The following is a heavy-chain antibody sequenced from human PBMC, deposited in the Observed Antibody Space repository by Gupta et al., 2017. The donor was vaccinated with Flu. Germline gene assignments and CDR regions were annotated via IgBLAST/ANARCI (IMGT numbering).Heavy chain of an antibody. J-gene: IGHJ4*02. Sequence: EAQLVQSGGDLVQPGGSLRLSCAASGFIFSDYYMVWVRQAPGKGLEWVGRIRNKANSYTTEFSASVKGRFTISRDDSKNSVYLQMNSLKTEDTAVYYCSRDLGQFSSFHYWGQGSLVTVS. D-gene: IGHD3-16*01. CDR2: IRNKANSYTT. CDR3: SRDLGQFSSFHY. V-gene: IGHV3-72*01. CDR1: GFIFSDYY.